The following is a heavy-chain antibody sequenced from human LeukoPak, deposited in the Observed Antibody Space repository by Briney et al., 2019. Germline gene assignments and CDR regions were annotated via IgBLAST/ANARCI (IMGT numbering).Heavy chain of an antibody. V-gene: IGHV3-11*04. CDR2: ISIGGINI. CDR3: ARVESMTYAFDI. J-gene: IGHJ3*02. CDR1: GLTFSNAW. D-gene: IGHD2/OR15-2a*01. Sequence: GGSLRLSCAASGLTFSNAWMSWVRQAPGKGLEWISYISIGGINIYYADSVKGRFTISRDDAKNSLYLQMNSLRAEDTAVYYCARVESMTYAFDIWGQGTMVTVSS.